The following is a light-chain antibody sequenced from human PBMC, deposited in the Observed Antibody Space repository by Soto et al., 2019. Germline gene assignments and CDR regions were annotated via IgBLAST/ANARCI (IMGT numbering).Light chain of an antibody. CDR1: SSNIGSGYD. Sequence: QSVLTQPPSVSGAPGQRVTISCTGGSSNIGSGYDVHWYQQLPGTAPKLLIYDSNKRPSGIPERFSASRSGTSATLGITGLQTGDEADYYCGAWDDSLRLYVFGPGTKLTVL. V-gene: IGLV1-51*01. CDR3: GAWDDSLRLYV. J-gene: IGLJ1*01. CDR2: DSN.